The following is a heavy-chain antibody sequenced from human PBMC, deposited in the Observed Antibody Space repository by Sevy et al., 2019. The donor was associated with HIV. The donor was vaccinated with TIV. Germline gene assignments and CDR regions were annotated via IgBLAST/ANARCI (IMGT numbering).Heavy chain of an antibody. D-gene: IGHD2-2*01. V-gene: IGHV4-34*01. CDR2: INHSGIT. Sequence: SETLSLTCAVYGGSLSDYYWSWIRQSPGKGLEWIGEINHSGITNYKPSLKSRVTISLDTSTNQFSLKLNSVTAADTAVYYCARYCSSVTCYGSDPWGQGSLVTVSS. CDR3: ARYCSSVTCYGSDP. CDR1: GGSLSDYY. J-gene: IGHJ5*02.